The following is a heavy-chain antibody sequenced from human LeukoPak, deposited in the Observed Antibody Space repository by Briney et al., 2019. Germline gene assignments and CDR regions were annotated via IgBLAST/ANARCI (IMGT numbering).Heavy chain of an antibody. CDR2: IYSGGST. Sequence: GGSLRLSCAASGFTVSSNYMSWVRQAPGKGLEWVSVIYSGGSTYYADSVKGRFTISRDNSKNTLYLQMNSLRAEDTAVYYCARDGGYYDSSGYYAPDAFDIWGQGTMVTVSS. V-gene: IGHV3-66*01. D-gene: IGHD3-22*01. J-gene: IGHJ3*02. CDR3: ARDGGYYDSSGYYAPDAFDI. CDR1: GFTVSSNY.